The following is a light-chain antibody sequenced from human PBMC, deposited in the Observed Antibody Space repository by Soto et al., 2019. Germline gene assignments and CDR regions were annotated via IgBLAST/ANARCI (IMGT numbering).Light chain of an antibody. Sequence: EIVLTQSPVTLSLSPGERATLSCRASHSVSSDLLWYQQKPGQAPRLLISDASNRATGIPARFSGSGSETDFILTISSLEPEDFAVYYCQQRSRWPLTFGGGTRVEIK. CDR1: HSVSSD. V-gene: IGKV3-11*01. J-gene: IGKJ4*01. CDR2: DAS. CDR3: QQRSRWPLT.